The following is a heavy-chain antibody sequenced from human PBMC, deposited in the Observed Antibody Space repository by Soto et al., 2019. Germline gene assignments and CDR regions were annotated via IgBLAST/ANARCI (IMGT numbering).Heavy chain of an antibody. V-gene: IGHV3-21*01. CDR1: GFTFSSYS. CDR2: ISSSSSYI. Sequence: EVQLVESGGGLVKPGGSLRLSCAASGFTFSSYSMNWVRQAPGKGLEWVSSISSSSSYIYYADSVKGRSTISRDNAKTSLYLQMNSLRAEDTAVYYCARDQPGYSYGYGLGYWGQGTLVTVSS. D-gene: IGHD5-18*01. CDR3: ARDQPGYSYGYGLGY. J-gene: IGHJ4*02.